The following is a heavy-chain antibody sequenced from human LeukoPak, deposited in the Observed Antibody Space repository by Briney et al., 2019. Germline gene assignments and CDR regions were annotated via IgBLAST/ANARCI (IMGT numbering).Heavy chain of an antibody. Sequence: SLKISCAASGFTFDDFAMHWVRQAPGKGLEWVSGISWNSGDIGYADSVKGRFTISRDNAKNSLYLQMNSLRVEDTALYYCAKDIRLLSPSGSFDYWGQGTLVTVSS. D-gene: IGHD1-26*01. CDR1: GFTFDDFA. V-gene: IGHV3-9*01. CDR2: ISWNSGDI. CDR3: AKDIRLLSPSGSFDY. J-gene: IGHJ4*02.